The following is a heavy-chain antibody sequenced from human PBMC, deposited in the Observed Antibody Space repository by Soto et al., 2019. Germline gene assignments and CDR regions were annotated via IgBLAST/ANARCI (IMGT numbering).Heavy chain of an antibody. D-gene: IGHD6-19*01. CDR3: ARDSEMGYFQH. J-gene: IGHJ1*01. CDR2: VYYTGNT. V-gene: IGHV4-59*11. CDR1: GGSISSHY. Sequence: SETLSLTCTVSGGSISSHYWTWIRQPPGKGLEWIGNVYYTGNTKYNPSLKSRVTISVDPSKTQFSLKLSSVSAADTASYYCARDSEMGYFQHWGQGTLVTLSS.